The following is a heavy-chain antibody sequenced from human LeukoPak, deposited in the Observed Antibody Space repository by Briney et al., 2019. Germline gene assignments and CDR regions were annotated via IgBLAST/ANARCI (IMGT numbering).Heavy chain of an antibody. CDR2: ISGDGSVT. Sequence: GGSLRLSCAASGFTLRNYWMHWVRQVPGKRLVWVSRISGDGSVTNYADSVKGRFTISRDNAKNTLYLQMNSLRAEDTAVYYCARGYDFWSGYSFDYWGQGTLVTVSS. CDR1: GFTLRNYW. CDR3: ARGYDFWSGYSFDY. J-gene: IGHJ4*02. V-gene: IGHV3-74*01. D-gene: IGHD3-3*01.